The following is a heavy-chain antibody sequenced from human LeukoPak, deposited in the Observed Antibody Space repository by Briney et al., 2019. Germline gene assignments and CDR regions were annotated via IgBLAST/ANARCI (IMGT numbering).Heavy chain of an antibody. D-gene: IGHD6-13*01. J-gene: IGHJ4*02. Sequence: SETLSLTCAVYGGSFSGYYWSWIRQPPGKGLEWIGEINHSGSTNYNPSLKSRVTISVDTSKNQFSLKLSSVTAADTAVYYCARGPTPYSSSSVLLYYWGQGTLVTVSS. CDR1: GGSFSGYY. CDR2: INHSGST. CDR3: ARGPTPYSSSSVLLYY. V-gene: IGHV4-34*01.